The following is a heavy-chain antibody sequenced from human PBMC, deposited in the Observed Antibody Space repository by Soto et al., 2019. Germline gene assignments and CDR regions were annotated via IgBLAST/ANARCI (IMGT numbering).Heavy chain of an antibody. CDR2: IYHGGTT. Sequence: SETLSLTCTVPGYSISSGSYWAWIRQPPGKGPEWIASIYHGGTTFYNPSLKSRITISVDTSNNQFSLKLTSVTAADTAVYYCARVHVMVVAGSTFDYWGHGTLVTVPQ. CDR3: ARVHVMVVAGSTFDY. J-gene: IGHJ4*01. V-gene: IGHV4-38-2*02. CDR1: GYSISSGSY. D-gene: IGHD6-19*01.